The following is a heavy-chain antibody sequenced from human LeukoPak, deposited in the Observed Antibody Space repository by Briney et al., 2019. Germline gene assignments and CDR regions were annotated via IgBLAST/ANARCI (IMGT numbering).Heavy chain of an antibody. J-gene: IGHJ6*02. CDR3: ARVKLRVKRHYYYYGMDV. V-gene: IGHV4-34*12. Sequence: SETLSLTCAVYGGPFSGYYWSWIRQPPRKGPGWIGEIIHSGSTNYNPYLKSRVTISVDTSKNQFSLKLSSVTAADTAVYYCARVKLRVKRHYYYYGMDVWGQGTTVTVSS. D-gene: IGHD1-26*01. CDR2: IIHSGST. CDR1: GGPFSGYY.